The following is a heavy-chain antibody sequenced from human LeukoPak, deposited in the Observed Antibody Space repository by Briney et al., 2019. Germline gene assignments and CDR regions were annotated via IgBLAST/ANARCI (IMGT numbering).Heavy chain of an antibody. CDR2: IYTSGST. J-gene: IGHJ6*03. V-gene: IGHV4-4*07. Sequence: PSETLSLTCTVSGGSISSYYWSWIRQPAGKGLEWIGRIYTSGSTNYNPSLKSRVTMSVDTSKNQFSLKLSSVTAADTAVYYCAREEGYCSSTSCYFGNYYYYYMDVWGKGTTVTVSS. CDR3: AREEGYCSSTSCYFGNYYYYYMDV. D-gene: IGHD2-2*01. CDR1: GGSISSYY.